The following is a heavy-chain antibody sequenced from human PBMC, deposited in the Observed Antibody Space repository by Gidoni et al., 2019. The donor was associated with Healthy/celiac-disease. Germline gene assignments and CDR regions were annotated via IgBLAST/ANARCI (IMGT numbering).Heavy chain of an antibody. V-gene: IGHV3-30-3*01. D-gene: IGHD3-22*01. CDR2: IAYEGSNK. CDR3: ASDSTYYYDSSGYTPPFDY. CDR1: GFTFSSYD. J-gene: IGHJ4*02. Sequence: QVPPVASGGAAVQHGKSLRLSCAASGFTFSSYDMHWVRQAPGKGLEWVAVIAYEGSNKYYADSVKCRFTISRDNAKNTLYLQMNSLRAEDTAVDYCASDSTYYYDSSGYTPPFDYWGQGTLGTVSS.